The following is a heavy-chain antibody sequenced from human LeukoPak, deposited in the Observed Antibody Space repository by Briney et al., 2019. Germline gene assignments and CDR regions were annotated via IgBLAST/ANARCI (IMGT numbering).Heavy chain of an antibody. CDR2: ISYDGSSK. V-gene: IGHV3-30-3*01. CDR3: ARARDYYGSGSHPDY. CDR1: GFTFSTYA. D-gene: IGHD3-10*01. J-gene: IGHJ4*02. Sequence: RSLRLSCVASGFTFSTYAMHWVRQAPGKGLEWVAVISYDGSSKYYADSMKGRFTIFRDKSKNTLYLLVDTLRVEDTAVYYCARARDYYGSGSHPDYWGQGTLVTVSS.